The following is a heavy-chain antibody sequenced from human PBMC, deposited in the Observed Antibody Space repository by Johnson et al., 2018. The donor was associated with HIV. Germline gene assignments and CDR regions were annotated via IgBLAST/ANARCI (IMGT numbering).Heavy chain of an antibody. Sequence: EVQLLESGGGLIQPGGSLRLSCAASGFTFSSYAMHWVRQAPGKGLEWVSVIYSGGSPYYADSVKGRLTISRDNSKNTLYLQMNSLRAEDTAVYYCARDRGSYWVDAFDIWGQGTMVTVSS. J-gene: IGHJ3*02. CDR2: IYSGGSP. CDR3: ARDRGSYWVDAFDI. CDR1: GFTFSSYA. V-gene: IGHV3-53*01. D-gene: IGHD1-26*01.